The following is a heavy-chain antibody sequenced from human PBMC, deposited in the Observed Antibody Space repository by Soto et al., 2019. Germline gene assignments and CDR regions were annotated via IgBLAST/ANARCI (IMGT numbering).Heavy chain of an antibody. CDR1: GFALTTYT. CDR3: VREDGVVGASSAFDS. CDR2: INGRSNYK. D-gene: IGHD1-26*01. J-gene: IGHJ4*02. Sequence: EVQLVESGGRLVAPGGSLRLSCVASGFALTTYTMNWVRQAPGTGLEWVSSINGRSNYKYYSDSVKGRFTVSRDNAQNSLFLQMSRLGPEDTAVYYCVREDGVVGASSAFDSWGQGTLVTVSS. V-gene: IGHV3-21*02.